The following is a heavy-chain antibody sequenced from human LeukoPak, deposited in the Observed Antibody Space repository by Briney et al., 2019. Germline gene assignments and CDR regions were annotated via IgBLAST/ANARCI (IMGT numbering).Heavy chain of an antibody. Sequence: GGSLRLSCAASGFTFSSYAMSWVRQAPGKGLEWVSAISGSGGGTYYADSVNGRFTISRDNSKNTLYVQINSLRADDTAVYYCAKDGLLRLGWFDPWGQGTLVTASS. D-gene: IGHD3-16*01. V-gene: IGHV3-23*01. CDR1: GFTFSSYA. CDR2: ISGSGGGT. J-gene: IGHJ5*02. CDR3: AKDGLLRLGWFDP.